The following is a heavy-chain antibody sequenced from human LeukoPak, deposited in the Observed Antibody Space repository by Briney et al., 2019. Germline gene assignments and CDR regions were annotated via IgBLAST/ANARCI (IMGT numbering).Heavy chain of an antibody. CDR2: IYYSGST. D-gene: IGHD3-3*01. Sequence: SQTLSLTCTVSGGSISSGDYYWSWIRQPPGKGLEWIGYIYYSGSTYYNPSLKSRVTISVDTSKNQFSLKLNSVTAADTAVYYCARGTHDATIFGVVTPPGFDYWGQGTLVTVSS. CDR1: GGSISSGDYY. V-gene: IGHV4-30-4*08. J-gene: IGHJ4*02. CDR3: ARGTHDATIFGVVTPPGFDY.